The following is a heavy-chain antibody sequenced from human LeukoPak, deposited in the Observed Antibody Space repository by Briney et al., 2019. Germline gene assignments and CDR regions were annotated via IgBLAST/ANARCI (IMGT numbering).Heavy chain of an antibody. Sequence: PGASLRLSCAASGFTVSGTHMSWVRQAPGKGLEWVAAMYTGGTTYYADSVTGRFTISRDNSKNTLYLHMNSLRAEDTAVYYCAKDEATSGGGLASWGQGTLVSVSS. J-gene: IGHJ4*02. CDR1: GFTVSGTH. CDR2: MYTGGTT. CDR3: AKDEATSGGGLAS. D-gene: IGHD3-16*01. V-gene: IGHV3-53*01.